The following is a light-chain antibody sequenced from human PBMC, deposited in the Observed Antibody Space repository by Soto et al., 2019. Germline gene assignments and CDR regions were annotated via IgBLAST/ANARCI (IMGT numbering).Light chain of an antibody. CDR1: RSNIGASYN. V-gene: IGLV1-40*01. CDR3: QSYDSSLSEGV. CDR2: ANS. Sequence: QSVLTQPPSVSGAPGQRVTVSCTGSRSNIGASYNVHWYQQLPGAVPKLLIYANSNRPSGVPDRFSASRSGTSASLAITGLQAEDEGDYYCQSYDSSLSEGVLGGGTQLTVL. J-gene: IGLJ2*01.